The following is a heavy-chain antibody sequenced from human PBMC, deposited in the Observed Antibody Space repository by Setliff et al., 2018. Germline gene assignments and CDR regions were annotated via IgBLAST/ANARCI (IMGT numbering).Heavy chain of an antibody. CDR1: GYTFAAYN. CDR3: AEGLRGNDAFDI. CDR2: MNPNNGKT. J-gene: IGHJ3*02. Sequence: WASVKVSCKASGYTFAAYNISWVRQATGQGLELMGWMNPNNGKTGYIQKLQGRVTMTRNTSISTVYMELSSLRPEDTAVYYCAEGLRGNDAFDIWGQGTMVTVSS. D-gene: IGHD5-12*01. V-gene: IGHV1-8*02.